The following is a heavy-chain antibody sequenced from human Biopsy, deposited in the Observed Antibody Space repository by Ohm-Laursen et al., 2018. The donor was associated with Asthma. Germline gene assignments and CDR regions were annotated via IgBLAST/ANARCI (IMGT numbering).Heavy chain of an antibody. J-gene: IGHJ6*02. CDR3: ARAVDYSHYYGIDV. V-gene: IGHV1-18*01. Sequence: ASVKVSCKASGYTFNSAGTTWVRQAPGQGLEWMGWISVYNGNTKVAQKLQDRVTMITDTSTSTAYMELRSLRSDDTAVYFCARAVDYSHYYGIDVWGQGTTVTVS. CDR1: GYTFNSAG. CDR2: ISVYNGNT. D-gene: IGHD3-10*01.